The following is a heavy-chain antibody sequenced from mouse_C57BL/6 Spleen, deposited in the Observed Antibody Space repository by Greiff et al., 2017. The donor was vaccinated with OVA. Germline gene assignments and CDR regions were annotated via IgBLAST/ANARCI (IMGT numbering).Heavy chain of an antibody. D-gene: IGHD4-1*01. J-gene: IGHJ1*03. V-gene: IGHV5-17*01. Sequence: DVMLVESGGGLVKPGGSLKLSCAASGFTFSDYGMHWVRQAPEKGLEWVAYISRGSSTIYYADTVKGRFTISRDNAKSTLFLQMTSLRSEDTAMYYCAITGTSLYWYFDVWGTGTTVTVSS. CDR3: AITGTSLYWYFDV. CDR1: GFTFSDYG. CDR2: ISRGSSTI.